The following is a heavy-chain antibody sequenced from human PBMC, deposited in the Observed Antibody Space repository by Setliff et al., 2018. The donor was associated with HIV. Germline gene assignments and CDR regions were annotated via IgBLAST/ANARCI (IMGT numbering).Heavy chain of an antibody. J-gene: IGHJ5*02. CDR3: ASRVYYYDSNNFLREEGFDP. CDR2: IYYNEKT. V-gene: IGHV4-39*01. D-gene: IGHD3-22*01. Sequence: NPSETLSLTCTVSGGSASNSRYYWAWIRQPPGKGLEYIGSIYYNEKTYYSPSLKSRVTISIDTSKNQFSLNLTSVTAADSAVYYCASRVYYYDSNNFLREEGFDPWGQGTQVTVSS. CDR1: GGSASNSRYY.